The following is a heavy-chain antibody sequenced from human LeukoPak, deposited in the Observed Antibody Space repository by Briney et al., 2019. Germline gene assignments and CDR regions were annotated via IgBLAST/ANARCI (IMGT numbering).Heavy chain of an antibody. V-gene: IGHV3-7*01. CDR2: INEDGSEI. CDR3: VRSFHPGGWFDP. Sequence: GGSLRLSCAASGFTFSRSWMTWVRQAPGKGLEWVASINEDGSEIHYVDSVKGRFTIAGDNAKDSLFLQMNSLTVEDTAMYYCVRSFHPGGWFDPWGQGTLVTVSS. D-gene: IGHD3-10*01. J-gene: IGHJ5*02. CDR1: GFTFSRSW.